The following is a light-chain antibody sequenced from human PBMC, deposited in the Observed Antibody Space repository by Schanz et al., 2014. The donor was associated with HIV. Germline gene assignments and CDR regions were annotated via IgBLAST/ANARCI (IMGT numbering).Light chain of an antibody. CDR3: AAWDDSLRGVV. V-gene: IGLV1-44*01. CDR2: SNN. J-gene: IGLJ2*01. Sequence: QLVLTQPPSASGTPGQTVTVSCSGSGSNIGSNTVNWYQQVPGTAPKLLIYSNNQRPSGVPDRFSGSKSGTSASLAISGLRSEDEADYYCAAWDDSLRGVVFGGGTKLTVL. CDR1: GSNIGSNT.